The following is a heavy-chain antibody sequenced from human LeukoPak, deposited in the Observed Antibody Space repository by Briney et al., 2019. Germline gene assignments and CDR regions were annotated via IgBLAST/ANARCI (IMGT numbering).Heavy chain of an antibody. V-gene: IGHV1-18*01. J-gene: IGHJ5*02. CDR3: AREWWGYDVLTGDNWFDP. CDR1: GYTFTSYG. Sequence: ASVKVSCKASGYTFTSYGISWVRQAPGQGLEWMGWISAYNGNTNYAQKLQGRVTMTTDTSTSTAYMELRSLRSDDTAVYYCAREWWGYDVLTGDNWFDPWGQGTLVTVSS. CDR2: ISAYNGNT. D-gene: IGHD3-9*01.